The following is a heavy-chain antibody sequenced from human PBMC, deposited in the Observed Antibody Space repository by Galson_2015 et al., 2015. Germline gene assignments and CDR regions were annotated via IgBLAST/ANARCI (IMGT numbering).Heavy chain of an antibody. CDR3: ARPSHYGDYYFDY. CDR1: GGSISSSSYY. CDR2: IYYSGST. V-gene: IGHV4-39*07. Sequence: ATLSLPCPVSGGSISSSSYYWGWIRRPPGKGLEWIGSIYYSGSTYHNPSLKSRVTISVDTSKNQFSLKLSSVTAADTAVYYCARPSHYGDYYFDYWGQGTLVTVSS. J-gene: IGHJ4*02. D-gene: IGHD4-17*01.